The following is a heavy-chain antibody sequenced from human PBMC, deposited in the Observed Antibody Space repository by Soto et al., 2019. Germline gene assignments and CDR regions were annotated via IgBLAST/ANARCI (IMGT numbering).Heavy chain of an antibody. CDR3: ARTVIAAGQPSTHGHYYYYMDV. J-gene: IGHJ6*03. CDR1: GDSVSSNSAA. Sequence: PSQTLSLTCAISGDSVSSNSAAWNWIRQSPSRGLEWLGRTYYRSKWYNDYAVSVKSRITINPDTSKNHFSLQLNSMTPEDTAVYYCARTVIAAGQPSTHGHYYYYMDVWGKGTTVTVSS. V-gene: IGHV6-1*01. CDR2: TYYRSKWYN. D-gene: IGHD6-13*01.